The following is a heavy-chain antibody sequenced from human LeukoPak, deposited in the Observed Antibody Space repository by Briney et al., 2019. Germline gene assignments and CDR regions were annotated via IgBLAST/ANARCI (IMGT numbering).Heavy chain of an antibody. D-gene: IGHD6-6*01. CDR3: ARSSYSSSSSV. Sequence: GGSLRLSCAASGFTFSDHAMHWVRQATGKGLEWVSAVGIAADTFYPGSVKGRFTISRENAKNSLYLQMNNLRVEDTAVYYCARSSYSSSSSVWGQGTMVTVSS. CDR2: VGIAADT. J-gene: IGHJ3*01. V-gene: IGHV3-13*01. CDR1: GFTFSDHA.